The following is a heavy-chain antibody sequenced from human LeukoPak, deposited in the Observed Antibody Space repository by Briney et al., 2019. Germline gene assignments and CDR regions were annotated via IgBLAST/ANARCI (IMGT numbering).Heavy chain of an antibody. CDR1: GFTFSSYA. D-gene: IGHD2-15*01. CDR2: IYPGDSDT. J-gene: IGHJ6*02. Sequence: GGSLRLSCAASGFTFSSYAMSWVRQMPGKGLEWMGIIYPGDSDTRYSPSFQGQVTISADKSISTAYLQWSSLKASDTAMYYCARLGYCSGGSCYSGMDVWGQGTTVTVSS. CDR3: ARLGYCSGGSCYSGMDV. V-gene: IGHV5-51*01.